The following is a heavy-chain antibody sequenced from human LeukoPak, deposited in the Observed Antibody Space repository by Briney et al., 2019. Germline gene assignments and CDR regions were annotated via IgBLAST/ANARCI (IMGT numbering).Heavy chain of an antibody. V-gene: IGHV3-48*03. D-gene: IGHD3-16*01. CDR2: ISSSGSTI. CDR1: GFTFSSYE. CDR3: ARSSWGSYFHYYYYMDV. J-gene: IGHJ6*03. Sequence: GGSLRLSCAASGFTFSSYEMNWVRQAPGKGLEWVSYISSSGSTIYYADSVKGRFTISRDNAKNSLYLQMNSLRAEDTAVYYCARSSWGSYFHYYYYMDVWGKGTTVTISS.